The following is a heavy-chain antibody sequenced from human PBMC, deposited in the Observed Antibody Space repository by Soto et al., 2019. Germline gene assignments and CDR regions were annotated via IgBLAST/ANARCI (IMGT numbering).Heavy chain of an antibody. CDR2: ISSSISYI. Sequence: XVSLRLSCAASGFTFSSYSMNWVRQAPGKGLEWVSSISSSISYIYYADSVKGRFTISRDNAKNSLYLQMNSLRAEDTAVYYCASLLGYCSSTSCSTHPFEYWGQGTLVPVSS. V-gene: IGHV3-21*01. D-gene: IGHD2-2*01. CDR3: ASLLGYCSSTSCSTHPFEY. J-gene: IGHJ4*02. CDR1: GFTFSSYS.